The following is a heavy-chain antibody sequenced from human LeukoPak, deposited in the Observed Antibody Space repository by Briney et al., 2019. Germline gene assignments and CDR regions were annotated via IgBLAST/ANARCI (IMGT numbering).Heavy chain of an antibody. CDR3: ARTRATSRDY. J-gene: IGHJ4*02. CDR1: GFAFSRYS. Sequence: GGSLRLSCAGSGFAFSRYSMNWFRQAPGKGLERVSSISSSSSHIFYADSVKGRFTISRDNAKNSLYLQMNSLRAEDTAVYYCARTRATSRDYWGQGTLVTVSS. CDR2: ISSSSSHI. D-gene: IGHD1-26*01. V-gene: IGHV3-21*06.